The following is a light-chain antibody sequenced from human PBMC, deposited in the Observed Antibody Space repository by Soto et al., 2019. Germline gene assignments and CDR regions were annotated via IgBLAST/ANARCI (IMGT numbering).Light chain of an antibody. CDR2: EVS. J-gene: IGLJ1*01. V-gene: IGLV2-18*02. CDR3: SSYTSSSTYV. Sequence: QSVLTQPRSVSGPPRQSVAIACTGTSSDVGSYNRGSWYQQPPGTAPKVMIYEVSNRPSGVPDRFSGSKSGNTASLTISGLQAEDEADYYCSSYTSSSTYVFGTGTKVIVL. CDR1: SSDVGSYNR.